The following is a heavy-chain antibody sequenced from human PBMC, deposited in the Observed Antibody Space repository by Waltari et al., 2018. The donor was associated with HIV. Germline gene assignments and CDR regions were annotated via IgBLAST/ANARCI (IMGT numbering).Heavy chain of an antibody. CDR3: ARDSVPSFDYGDYYYYGMDV. Sequence: QVQLQQWRAGLLRPSETLSLTCAVYGGSFSGYYWSWIRQPPGKGLEWLGDINHSGSINCNHAPQSSVTISVETSKNQFSLRLRSVTAAYTAVYYCARDSVPSFDYGDYYYYGMDVWSQGTTVTVSS. D-gene: IGHD4-17*01. CDR1: GGSFSGYY. J-gene: IGHJ6*01. CDR2: INHSGSI. V-gene: IGHV4-34*01.